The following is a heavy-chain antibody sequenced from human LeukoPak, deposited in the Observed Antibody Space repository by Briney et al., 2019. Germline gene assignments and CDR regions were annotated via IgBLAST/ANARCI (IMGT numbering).Heavy chain of an antibody. CDR3: AWEITVDTAMVAAFDI. CDR1: GGSVNGHY. D-gene: IGHD5-18*01. CDR2: IYYSGTT. V-gene: IGHV4-59*02. Sequence: SETLSLTCTVSGGSVNGHYWSWIRQPPGKGLEWIGYIYYSGTTNYNPSLKSRVTMLLHTSKNQFSLKLNSVTAADTAVYFCAWEITVDTAMVAAFDIWGQGTMVTVSS. J-gene: IGHJ3*02.